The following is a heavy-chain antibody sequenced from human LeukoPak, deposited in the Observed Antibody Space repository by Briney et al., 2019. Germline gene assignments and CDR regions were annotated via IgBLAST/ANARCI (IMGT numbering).Heavy chain of an antibody. V-gene: IGHV4-39*07. CDR2: LYYSGTT. CDR1: GDSISGSYCY. CDR3: ASRWSGTYYLDY. D-gene: IGHD1-26*01. Sequence: SPTLSPTCTVSGDSISGSYCYWGWIRQPPWKGLEWIGSLYYSGTTHSNPCLKSRVTISVVTSKNQFSLRLRSVTAADTAVYCCASRWSGTYYLDYWGQGTQVAVSS. J-gene: IGHJ4*02.